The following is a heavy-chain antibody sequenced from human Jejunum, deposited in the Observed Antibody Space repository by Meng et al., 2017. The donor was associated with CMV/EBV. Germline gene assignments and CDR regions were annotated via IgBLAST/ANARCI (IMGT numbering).Heavy chain of an antibody. CDR3: ARVRGGLCSSTSCYKGGLDY. V-gene: IGHV3-7*01. CDR1: YW. CDR2: IQQDGSEK. J-gene: IGHJ4*02. Sequence: YWMSWVRQAPGKGLELVANIQQDGSEKYYVDSVKGRFTISRDNAENSLYLQMNSLRAEDTAVYYCARVRGGLCSSTSCYKGGLDYWGQGTRVTVSS. D-gene: IGHD2-2*02.